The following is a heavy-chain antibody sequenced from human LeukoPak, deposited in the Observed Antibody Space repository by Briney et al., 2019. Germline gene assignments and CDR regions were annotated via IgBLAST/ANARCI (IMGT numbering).Heavy chain of an antibody. V-gene: IGHV4-39*01. Sequence: SETLSLTCTVSGDSISSSSYCGDWVREPRGKGLEWIGSIYNSANTHYNPPLKAGITMSADTSKNQFYLQLNYVTAADTGIYYCERHSRAGYIGYENAFDIWGQGTMVTVSS. J-gene: IGHJ3*02. D-gene: IGHD2-15*01. CDR3: ERHSRAGYIGYENAFDI. CDR2: IYNSANT. CDR1: GDSISSSSYC.